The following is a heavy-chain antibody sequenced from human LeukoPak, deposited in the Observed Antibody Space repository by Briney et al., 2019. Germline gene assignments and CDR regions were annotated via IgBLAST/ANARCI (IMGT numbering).Heavy chain of an antibody. CDR1: GFTFSSYW. CDR2: INQDGREG. V-gene: IGHV3-7*03. CDR3: ARAPRSQRGY. J-gene: IGHJ4*02. D-gene: IGHD6-25*01. Sequence: PGGSLRLSCAASGFTFSSYWMSWVRQAPGKGLEWVANINQDGREGYYVDSVKGRFTISRDNAKNSLYLHMNSLRVEDTAVYYCARAPRSQRGYWGQGTLVTVSS.